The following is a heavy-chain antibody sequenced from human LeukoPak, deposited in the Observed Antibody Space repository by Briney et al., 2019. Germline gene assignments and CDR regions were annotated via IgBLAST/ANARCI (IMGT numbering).Heavy chain of an antibody. CDR1: GFISSGYG. CDR3: AKDRIVISFDDVSKH. J-gene: IGHJ1*01. D-gene: IGHD3-16*02. Sequence: GGSLRLSCAASGFISSGYGMHWVRQAPGKGLEWVALISHDESTKHYADSVKGRFTISRDNSKNTLYLQMNNLRVEDTAVYYCAKDRIVISFDDVSKHWGQGTLVTVSS. CDR2: ISHDESTK. V-gene: IGHV3-30*18.